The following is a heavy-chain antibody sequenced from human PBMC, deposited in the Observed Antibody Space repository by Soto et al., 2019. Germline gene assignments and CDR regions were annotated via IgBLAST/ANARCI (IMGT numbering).Heavy chain of an antibody. CDR2: IYYSGST. CDR3: ARVAPSPPYDYFDY. V-gene: IGHV4-59*01. J-gene: IGHJ4*02. D-gene: IGHD3-16*01. Sequence: SETLSLTCTVPGGSISSYYWSWIRQPPGKGLEWIGYIYYSGSTNYNPSLKSRVTISVDTSKNQFSLKLSSVTAADTAVYYCARVAPSPPYDYFDYWGQGTLVTVSS. CDR1: GGSISSYY.